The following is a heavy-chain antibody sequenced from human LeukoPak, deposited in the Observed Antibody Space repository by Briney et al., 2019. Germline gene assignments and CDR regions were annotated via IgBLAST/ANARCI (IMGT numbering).Heavy chain of an antibody. CDR3: ARGNYYDSSGIDY. J-gene: IGHJ4*02. CDR2: ICYSGST. V-gene: IGHV4-59*01. CDR1: GGSISSYY. Sequence: SETLSLTCTVSGGSISSYYWSWIRQPPGKGLEWIWYICYSGSTNCNPSLKSRVNISVDTFKNQFSLKLSSVTAADTAVYYCARGNYYDSSGIDYWGQGTLVTVSS. D-gene: IGHD3-22*01.